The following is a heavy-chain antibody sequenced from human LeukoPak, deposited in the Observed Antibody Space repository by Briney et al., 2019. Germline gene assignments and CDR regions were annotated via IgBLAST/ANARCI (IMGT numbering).Heavy chain of an antibody. Sequence: ASVKVSCKASGYTFTRYAMNWVRQAPGQGLEWMGWINTNTGNPTYAQGFTGRFAFSLDTSVSTAYLQISSLKTEDTAVYYCARDTLNESLWFGEFNNWFDPWGQGTLVTVSS. CDR3: ARDTLNESLWFGEFNNWFDP. D-gene: IGHD3-10*01. CDR1: GYTFTRYA. V-gene: IGHV7-4-1*02. CDR2: INTNTGNP. J-gene: IGHJ5*02.